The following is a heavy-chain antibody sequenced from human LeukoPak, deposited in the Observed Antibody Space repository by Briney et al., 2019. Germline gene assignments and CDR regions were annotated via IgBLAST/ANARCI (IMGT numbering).Heavy chain of an antibody. J-gene: IGHJ3*02. CDR3: ARARDDILTGYFDPHAFDI. V-gene: IGHV3-30*04. CDR2: ISHDGSNE. D-gene: IGHD3-9*01. Sequence: SLRLSCAASGFTFTSYEMHWVRQAPGKGLEWVAIISHDGSNEYYADSVKGRFTISRDNSKNTLYLQMNSLRAADTAVYYCARARDDILTGYFDPHAFDIWGQGTLVTVSS. CDR1: GFTFTSYE.